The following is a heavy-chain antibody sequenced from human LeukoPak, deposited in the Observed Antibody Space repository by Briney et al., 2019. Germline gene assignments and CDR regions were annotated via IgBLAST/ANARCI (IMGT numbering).Heavy chain of an antibody. CDR3: ARGAGYDILAGVSGDYYYYMDV. V-gene: IGHV4-59*01. Sequence: SETLSLTCTVSGGSISSYYWSWIRQPPGKGLEWIGYIYYSGSTNYNPSLKSRVTISVDTSKNQFSLKLSSVTAADTAVYYCARGAGYDILAGVSGDYYYYMDVWGKGTTVTVSS. CDR1: GGSISSYY. J-gene: IGHJ6*03. D-gene: IGHD3-9*01. CDR2: IYYSGST.